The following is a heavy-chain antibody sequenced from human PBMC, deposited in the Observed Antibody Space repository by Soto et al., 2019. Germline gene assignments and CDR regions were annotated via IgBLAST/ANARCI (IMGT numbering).Heavy chain of an antibody. Sequence: GEPLKISCKGSGYDFSSYWIAWVRQMPGKGLEWMGMIYPGDSDTKYSPSFQGRVTISADRSTSTAYLHWGSLTASDTARYFCARREKWHDFEYWGQGSLVTVSS. CDR3: ARREKWHDFEY. J-gene: IGHJ4*02. CDR1: GYDFSSYW. D-gene: IGHD5-12*01. CDR2: IYPGDSDT. V-gene: IGHV5-51*01.